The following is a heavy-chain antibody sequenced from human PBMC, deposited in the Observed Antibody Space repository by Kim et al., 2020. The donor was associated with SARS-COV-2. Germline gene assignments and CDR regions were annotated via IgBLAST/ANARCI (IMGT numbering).Heavy chain of an antibody. CDR3: AREERDSGGNSD. CDR1: GFTFSNYW. J-gene: IGHJ4*02. D-gene: IGHD2-21*02. CDR2: IKYDGSKK. Sequence: GGSLRLSCAASGFTFSNYWMTWVRQAPGKGLEWVANIKYDGSKKYYVESVKGRFTISRDNAKNSVFLQMNSLRADDTAVYYCAREERDSGGNSDWGQGTLVTVSS. V-gene: IGHV3-7*03.